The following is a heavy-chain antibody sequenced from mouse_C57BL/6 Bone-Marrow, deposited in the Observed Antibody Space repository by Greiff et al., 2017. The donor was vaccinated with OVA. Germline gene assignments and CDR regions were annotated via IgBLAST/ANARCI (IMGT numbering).Heavy chain of an antibody. V-gene: IGHV14-4*01. CDR3: TTNYYGSSYPPWFAY. J-gene: IGHJ3*01. Sequence: EVQLQQSGAELVRPGASVTLSCTASGFNITDDYMHWVKQRPEQGLEWIGWIDPENGDTEYASKFQGKATITADTSSNTAYLQLSSLTSEDTADYYCTTNYYGSSYPPWFAYWGQGTLVTVSA. D-gene: IGHD1-1*01. CDR2: IDPENGDT. CDR1: GFNITDDY.